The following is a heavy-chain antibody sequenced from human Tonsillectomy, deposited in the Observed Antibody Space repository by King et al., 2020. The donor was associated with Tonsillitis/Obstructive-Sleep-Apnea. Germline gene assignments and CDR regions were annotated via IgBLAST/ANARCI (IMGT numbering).Heavy chain of an antibody. J-gene: IGHJ4*02. D-gene: IGHD5-12*01. CDR2: LSGSGGST. CDR3: ANIVATSFDY. V-gene: IGHV3-23*04. CDR1: GCTFSSYA. Sequence: VQLVESGGGLVQPGGSLRLSCAASGCTFSSYAMSWVRQAPGKGLEWVSALSGSGGSTYYAGSVKGRFTISRANSKNTLYLQMNSLSAEDTAGYYCANIVATSFDYWGQGTLVTVSS.